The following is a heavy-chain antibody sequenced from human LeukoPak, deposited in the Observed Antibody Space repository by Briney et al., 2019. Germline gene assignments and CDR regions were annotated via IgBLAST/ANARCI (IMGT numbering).Heavy chain of an antibody. D-gene: IGHD4-17*01. J-gene: IGHJ4*02. CDR1: GFPFSSHV. Sequence: GGSLRLSWAASGFPFSSHVMNWVRQAPGKGPEWVSAMSGGGGRTYYADSVKGRFTFSRDNSKTTLYLQMNSLRDEDTAVYYCAKLYNDYGDENFDYWGQGTLVTVSS. V-gene: IGHV3-23*01. CDR2: MSGGGGRT. CDR3: AKLYNDYGDENFDY.